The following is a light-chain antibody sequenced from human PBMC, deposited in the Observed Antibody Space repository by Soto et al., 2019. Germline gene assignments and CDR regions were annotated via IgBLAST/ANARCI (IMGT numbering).Light chain of an antibody. CDR2: LAS. CDR1: QSLLHSHGYNY. Sequence: DIVMTQSPLSLLVTPGEPASISCRSNQSLLHSHGYNYLDWYMQKPGHSPQLLIYLASNRASGVPDRFSGSGAGSEFTLRISRVEAADVGIYYCIHALQGHRPYFGGGTKVEVK. J-gene: IGKJ4*01. V-gene: IGKV2-28*01. CDR3: IHALQGHRPY.